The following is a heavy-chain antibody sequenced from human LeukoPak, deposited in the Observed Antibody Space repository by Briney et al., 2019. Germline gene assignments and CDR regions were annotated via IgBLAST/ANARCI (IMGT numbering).Heavy chain of an antibody. V-gene: IGHV1-58*01. CDR1: GFTFTSSA. CDR3: AAVGGGSWTDFDP. J-gene: IGHJ5*02. Sequence: SVKVSCKASGFTFTSSAVQRVRQARGQRLEWIGWIVVGSGNTNYAQKFQERVTITRDMSTSTAYMELSSLRPEDTAVYYCAAVGGGSWTDFDPWGQGTLVTVSS. D-gene: IGHD2-15*01. CDR2: IVVGSGNT.